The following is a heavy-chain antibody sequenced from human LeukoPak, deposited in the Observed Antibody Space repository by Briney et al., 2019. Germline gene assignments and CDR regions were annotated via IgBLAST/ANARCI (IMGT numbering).Heavy chain of an antibody. CDR2: IYTSGST. CDR3: ARGRPPNP. J-gene: IGHJ5*02. CDR1: GGSISSYY. V-gene: IGHV4-4*09. Sequence: SETLSLTCTVSGGSISSYYWSWIRQPPGKGLEWIGYIYTSGSTNYNPSLKSRVTISVDTSKNQFSLKLSSVTAADTAVYYCARGRPPNPWGQGTLVTVSS.